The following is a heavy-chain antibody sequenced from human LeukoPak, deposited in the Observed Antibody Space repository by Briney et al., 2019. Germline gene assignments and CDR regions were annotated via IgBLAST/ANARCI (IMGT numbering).Heavy chain of an antibody. J-gene: IGHJ6*02. Sequence: GGSLRLSCAASGFTFSSYSMNWVRQAPGKGLEWVSAISGSGGSTYYADSVKGRFTISRDNSKNTLYLQMNSLRAEDTAVYYCAKDCMSGVWNPYYYYYYGMDVWGQGTTVTVSS. V-gene: IGHV3-23*01. CDR2: ISGSGGST. D-gene: IGHD3-16*01. CDR3: AKDCMSGVWNPYYYYYYGMDV. CDR1: GFTFSSYS.